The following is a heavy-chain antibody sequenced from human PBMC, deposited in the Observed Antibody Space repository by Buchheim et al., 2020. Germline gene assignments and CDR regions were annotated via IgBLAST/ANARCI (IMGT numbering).Heavy chain of an antibody. J-gene: IGHJ4*02. CDR1: GFTFSSYA. CDR2: MSGSGGRR. Sequence: EVQLLESGGGLVQSGGSLRLSCAASGFTFSSYAMSWVRQAPGKGLEWVSGMSGSGGRRYYADSVKGRFTISRDNSKNTLYLQMDSRRAEDTAVYYCAKDHYYYDDRNGEDYWGQGTL. V-gene: IGHV3-23*01. D-gene: IGHD3-22*01. CDR3: AKDHYYYDDRNGEDY.